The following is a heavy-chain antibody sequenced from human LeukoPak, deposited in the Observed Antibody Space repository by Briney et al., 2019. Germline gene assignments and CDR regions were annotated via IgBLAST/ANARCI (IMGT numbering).Heavy chain of an antibody. CDR2: ISYLGSAI. Sequence: PGGSLRLSCAASGFTFSSYRMNWVRQAPGKGLEWVSYISYLGSAIYYADSVKGRFTISRDSAKNSLYLQMNSLRDEDTAVYFCARTEGRGMDVWGQGTTVTVSS. V-gene: IGHV3-48*02. J-gene: IGHJ6*02. CDR1: GFTFSSYR. D-gene: IGHD1-14*01. CDR3: ARTEGRGMDV.